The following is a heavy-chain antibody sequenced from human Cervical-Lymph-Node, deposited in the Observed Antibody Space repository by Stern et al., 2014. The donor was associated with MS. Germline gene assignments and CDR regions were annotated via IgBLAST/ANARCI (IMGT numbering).Heavy chain of an antibody. CDR3: ASAHPATRRGYKGMNV. V-gene: IGHV1-69*01. CDR2: IIPVFGTP. Sequence: VQLVESGSEVRKPGSSVNVTCKASGGTFRSFAVNWVRQAPGQGLEWVGGIIPVFGTPTYAQKFQGRITVIPDESTKTVYIEMSRLTSDDTATYFCASAHPATRRGYKGMNVWGQGTTIAVSS. D-gene: IGHD2-2*01. CDR1: GGTFRSFA. J-gene: IGHJ6*02.